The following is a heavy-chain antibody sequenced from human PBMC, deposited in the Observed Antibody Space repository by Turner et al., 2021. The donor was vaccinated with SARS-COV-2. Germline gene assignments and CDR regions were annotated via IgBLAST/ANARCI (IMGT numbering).Heavy chain of an antibody. V-gene: IGHV4-39*01. CDR2: IYNGNT. CDR3: ATCDCWRGYAFDY. Sequence: QLQLQESGPGLVKPSETLCLTCSVSDVSHSSSTYYWGWIRQHPGEGLYWIGSIYNGNTYYNPSLKSLVSMSVDTSNNQFSLKLTSLTAADSALYYCATCDCWRGYAFDYWGQGTLVPVSS. D-gene: IGHD3-3*01. J-gene: IGHJ4*02. CDR1: DVSHSSSTYY.